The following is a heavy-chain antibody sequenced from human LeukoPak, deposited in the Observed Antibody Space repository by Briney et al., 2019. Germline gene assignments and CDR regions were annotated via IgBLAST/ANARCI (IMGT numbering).Heavy chain of an antibody. CDR1: GGSISSGGYY. J-gene: IGHJ4*02. V-gene: IGHV4-31*03. Sequence: RPSQTLSLTCTVSGGSISSGGYYWSLIRHPPGKGPEWVGYISYSGGTYYNPSLKSRVTISVDTSKNQFSLKLSSVTAADTAVYYCARTLHLGEFYFDYWGQGTLVSVSS. CDR2: ISYSGGT. CDR3: ARTLHLGEFYFDY. D-gene: IGHD3-16*01.